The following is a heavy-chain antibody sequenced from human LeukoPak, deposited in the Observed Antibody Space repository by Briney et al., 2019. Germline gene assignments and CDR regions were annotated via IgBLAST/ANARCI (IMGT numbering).Heavy chain of an antibody. J-gene: IGHJ4*02. V-gene: IGHV4-39*01. CDR1: GGSISSPIYF. D-gene: IGHD6-19*01. Sequence: SETLSLTCTVSGGSISSPIYFWGWIRQPPGKGLEWIGRFYQGGNTYYNPSLESRLTVSADTSRNKISLKINSVTATDTAVYYCARAIYSSGWFFDYWGRGTLVTVAS. CDR3: ARAIYSSGWFFDY. CDR2: FYQGGNT.